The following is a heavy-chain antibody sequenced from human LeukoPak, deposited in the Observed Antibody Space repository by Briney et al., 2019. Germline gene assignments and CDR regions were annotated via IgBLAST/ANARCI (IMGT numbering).Heavy chain of an antibody. CDR3: AKDYYDSSIFSAPHLFAC. D-gene: IGHD3-22*01. CDR2: IRGSGGNT. J-gene: IGHJ4*02. Sequence: GGSLRLSCAASGFTFSSHAMTWVRQASGKGLEWVSSIRGSGGNTYYADSVKGRFIISRDNFQNTLYLQMNSLRAEDTAVYYCAKDYYDSSIFSAPHLFACWGQGTLVTVSS. V-gene: IGHV3-23*01. CDR1: GFTFSSHA.